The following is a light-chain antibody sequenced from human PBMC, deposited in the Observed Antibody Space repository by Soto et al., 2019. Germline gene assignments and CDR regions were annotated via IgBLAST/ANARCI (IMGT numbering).Light chain of an antibody. V-gene: IGLV1-40*01. Sequence: QSVLTQTPSVSGAPGHKITMSCTGSSSNIGAGYDVHWYQQIPGAAPRLLIYADNNRPSGVPDRFSASKSGTSASLDITGLQGEDEANYYCQSYDTSLSGVIFGAGTKLTVL. J-gene: IGLJ2*01. CDR1: SSNIGAGYD. CDR3: QSYDTSLSGVI. CDR2: ADN.